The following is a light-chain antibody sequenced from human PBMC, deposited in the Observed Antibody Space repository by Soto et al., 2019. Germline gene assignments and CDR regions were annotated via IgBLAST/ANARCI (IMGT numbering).Light chain of an antibody. CDR1: QNISSY. Sequence: DIQMTQSPSTLSASVGDRVTITCRASQNISSYLAWYQQKPGKAPKLLIYEASNLESGVPSRFSGSGSGSEFTLTISSLQPDDFATYYCQQSNNYPWTFGQGTKVDIK. CDR3: QQSNNYPWT. V-gene: IGKV1-5*03. CDR2: EAS. J-gene: IGKJ1*01.